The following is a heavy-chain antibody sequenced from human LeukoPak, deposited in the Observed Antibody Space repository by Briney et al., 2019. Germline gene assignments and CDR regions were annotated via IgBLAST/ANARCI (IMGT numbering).Heavy chain of an antibody. CDR1: GFTFSSNS. CDR3: VPADKQ. V-gene: IGHV3-74*01. CDR2: INPDGSRT. Sequence: GGSLRLSCAASGFTFSSNSMHWVRQAPGKGLMWVSLINPDGSRTGYADSVKGRFTISRDNAKNTLSLQMNSLRAEDTAVYYCVPADKQWGQGTLVTVSS. J-gene: IGHJ4*02.